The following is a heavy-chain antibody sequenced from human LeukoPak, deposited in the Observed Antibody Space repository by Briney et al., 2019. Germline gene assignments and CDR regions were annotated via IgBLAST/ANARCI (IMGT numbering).Heavy chain of an antibody. D-gene: IGHD1-1*01. CDR1: GYTFTGYY. J-gene: IGHJ3*02. Sequence: ASVKVSCKASGYTFTGYYITWVRQAPGQGLEWMGWINPKTDSTYYAQKFQGRVTITRDTSISTVNMELNGLRADDTAVYFCARDLDDAFDIWGQGTMVTVSS. CDR2: INPKTDST. V-gene: IGHV1-2*02. CDR3: ARDLDDAFDI.